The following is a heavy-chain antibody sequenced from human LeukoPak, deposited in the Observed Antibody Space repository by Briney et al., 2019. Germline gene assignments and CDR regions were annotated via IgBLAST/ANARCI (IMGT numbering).Heavy chain of an antibody. V-gene: IGHV3-30*18. CDR3: AKTRAAAGYSSFWFDP. CDR2: TSYDGSNK. J-gene: IGHJ5*02. Sequence: GGSLRLSCAASGFTFSSYGMHWVRQAPGKGLEWVAVTSYDGSNKYYADSVKGRFTISRDNSKNTLYLQMNSLRTEDTAVYYCAKTRAAAGYSSFWFDPWGQGTLVTVSS. CDR1: GFTFSSYG. D-gene: IGHD6-13*01.